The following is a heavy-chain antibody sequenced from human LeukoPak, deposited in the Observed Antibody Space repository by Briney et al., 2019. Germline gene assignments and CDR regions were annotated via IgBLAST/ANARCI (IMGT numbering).Heavy chain of an antibody. CDR1: GVSISTYY. V-gene: IGHV4-59*01. D-gene: IGHD6-13*01. J-gene: IGHJ4*02. CDR3: ARSGGYSSSWSL. Sequence: EASEALSLTCTVSGVSISTYYWNWLRQPPGKGLEWVGYISNSGITTYNPSLESRVTISVDSSKSQFSLKLNSVTAADTAVYYCARSGGYSSSWSLWGQGSLVTVCS. CDR2: ISNSGIT.